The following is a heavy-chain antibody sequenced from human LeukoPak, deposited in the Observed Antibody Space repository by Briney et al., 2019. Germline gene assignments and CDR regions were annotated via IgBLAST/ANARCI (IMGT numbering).Heavy chain of an antibody. CDR3: VKDFGRVRGTPDS. D-gene: IGHD3-16*01. J-gene: IGHJ4*02. CDR1: GFTFSSYA. CDR2: ISGSGNGGSI. Sequence: GGSLRLSCAASGFTFSSYAMYWVRQAPGKGPEYVSTISGSGNGGSIYYADSVKGRFTISRDDSKSILYLQMNGLRSEDTAVYYCVKDFGRVRGTPDSWGQGTLVTVSS. V-gene: IGHV3-64D*06.